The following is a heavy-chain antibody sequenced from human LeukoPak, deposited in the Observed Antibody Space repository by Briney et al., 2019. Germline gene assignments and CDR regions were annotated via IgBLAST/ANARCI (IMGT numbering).Heavy chain of an antibody. CDR2: ISDSGSNT. D-gene: IGHD6-6*01. CDR3: ANSYSSSSAFYFDY. CDR1: GFSSSSYA. V-gene: IGHV3-23*01. Sequence: GGSLRLSCAASGFSSSSYAMSWVRQTPGKGLEWVSSISDSGSNTYYADSVTGRFTISRDNSKNTVYLQLNSLRAEDTAIYYCANSYSSSSAFYFDYWGQGTLVTVSS. J-gene: IGHJ4*02.